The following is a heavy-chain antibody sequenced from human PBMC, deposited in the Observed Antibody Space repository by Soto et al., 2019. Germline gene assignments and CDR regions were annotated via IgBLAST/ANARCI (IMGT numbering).Heavy chain of an antibody. V-gene: IGHV1-18*01. CDR2: TSAYNGNK. J-gene: IGHJ4*02. CDR3: ARTPLLGPVHSDY. D-gene: IGHD2-15*01. CDR1: GYTFTSYG. Sequence: QVQLVQSGAEVKKPGASVKVSCKASGYTFTSYGISWVRQAPGQGLEWLGWTSAYNGNKNYAQKPQGRVTMTTDTSKSTAYMQLRSLRSDDTAVYYCARTPLLGPVHSDYWGPGTRVTVSS.